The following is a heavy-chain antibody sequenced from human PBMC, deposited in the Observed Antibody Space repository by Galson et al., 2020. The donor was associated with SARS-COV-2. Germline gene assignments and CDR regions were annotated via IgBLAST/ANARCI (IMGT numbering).Heavy chain of an antibody. J-gene: IGHJ3*01. CDR3: SRPGYSSTWTLGEALDV. Sequence: GESLKISCAASGFTFSNFGMHWVRQSPGKGLEWVAVISTDGNNKYDADSVKGRFTIYRDNSKNTLYLQLNSLRPEDTAVYFCSRPGYSSTWTLGEALDVWGQGTLVTVSS. CDR1: GFTFSNFG. V-gene: IGHV3-30*03. D-gene: IGHD6-13*01. CDR2: ISTDGNNK.